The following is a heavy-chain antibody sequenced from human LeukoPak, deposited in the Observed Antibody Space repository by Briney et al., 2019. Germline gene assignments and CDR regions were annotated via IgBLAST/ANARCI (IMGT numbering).Heavy chain of an antibody. V-gene: IGHV1-8*01. Sequence: ASVKVSCKASGYTFTSYDINWVRQATGQGLEWTGWMNPNSGNTGYAQKFQGRVTMTRNTSISTAYMELSSLRSEDTAVYYCARIRYYYDSSGYYYVKPFDYWGQGTLVTVSS. CDR2: MNPNSGNT. D-gene: IGHD3-22*01. CDR3: ARIRYYYDSSGYYYVKPFDY. CDR1: GYTFTSYD. J-gene: IGHJ4*02.